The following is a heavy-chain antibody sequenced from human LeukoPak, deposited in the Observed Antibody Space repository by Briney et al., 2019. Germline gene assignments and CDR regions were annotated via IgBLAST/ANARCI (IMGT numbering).Heavy chain of an antibody. CDR3: ARRVVVSTSHTFDI. Sequence: GGSLRLSCAASGFTFSDYHMSWIRQAPGKGLEWISYIYNSGSNVYYADSVKGRFTISRDNAKNSLYLQMTSLRAEDTAVYYCARRVVVSTSHTFDIWGQGTMVTVSS. D-gene: IGHD5/OR15-5a*01. V-gene: IGHV3-11*01. CDR2: IYNSGSNV. J-gene: IGHJ3*02. CDR1: GFTFSDYH.